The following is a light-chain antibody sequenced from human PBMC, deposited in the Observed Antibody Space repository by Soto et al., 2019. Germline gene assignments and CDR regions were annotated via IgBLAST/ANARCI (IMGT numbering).Light chain of an antibody. CDR1: SSNIGNNY. CDR2: DNN. J-gene: IGLJ1*01. Sequence: QSVLTQPPSVSAAPGQKVTISCSGSSSNIGNNYLSWYQQLPGTAPKLLIYDNNKRPSGIPDRFSGSKSGTSATLGFTGLQTGDEADYYCGTWDSSLSAYVFGTGTKVTVL. V-gene: IGLV1-51*01. CDR3: GTWDSSLSAYV.